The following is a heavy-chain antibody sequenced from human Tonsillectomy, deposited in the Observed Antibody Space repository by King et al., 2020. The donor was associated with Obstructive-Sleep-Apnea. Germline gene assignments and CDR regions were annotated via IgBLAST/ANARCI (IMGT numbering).Heavy chain of an antibody. CDR2: IFYSGSA. J-gene: IGHJ4*02. CDR1: GGSISSGTYF. Sequence: QLQESGPGLVKPSETLSLTCTVSGGSISSGTYFWTWIRQPPGKGLEWIGSIFYSGSAFDHPSLKRPGTISVDASNHQFSLRLTSVTAADTAVYYCARDGPRSGSVDYWGQGTLVTVSS. CDR3: ARDGPRSGSVDY. D-gene: IGHD1-26*01. V-gene: IGHV4-39*07.